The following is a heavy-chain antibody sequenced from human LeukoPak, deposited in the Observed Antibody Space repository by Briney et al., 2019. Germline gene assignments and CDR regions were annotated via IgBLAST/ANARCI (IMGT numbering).Heavy chain of an antibody. V-gene: IGHV3-30*02. D-gene: IGHD3-22*01. Sequence: GGSLRLSCAASGFTFSSYGMHWVRQAPGKGLEWVAFIRYDGSNKYYADSVKGRFTISRDNSKNTLYLQMNNLGAEDTAVYYCAKDMIIVPTADYWGQGTLVTVSS. CDR2: IRYDGSNK. CDR1: GFTFSSYG. J-gene: IGHJ4*02. CDR3: AKDMIIVPTADY.